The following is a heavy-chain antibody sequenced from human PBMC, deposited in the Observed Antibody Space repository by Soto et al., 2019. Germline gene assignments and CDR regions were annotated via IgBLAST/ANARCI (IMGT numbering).Heavy chain of an antibody. CDR1: GGTFSSYT. CDR2: IIPILGIA. J-gene: IGHJ3*02. CDR3: ASSAAGGAFDI. D-gene: IGHD1-26*01. V-gene: IGHV1-69*02. Sequence: QVQLVQSGAEVKKPGSSVKVSCKASGGTFSSYTISWVRQAPGQGLEWMGRIIPILGIANYAQKFQGRVTITADKSTSTAYMELSSLRSEDTAVYYCASSAAGGAFDIWGQGTMVTVSS.